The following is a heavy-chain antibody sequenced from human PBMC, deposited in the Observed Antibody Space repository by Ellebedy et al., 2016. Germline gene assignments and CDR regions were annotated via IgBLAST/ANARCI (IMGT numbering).Heavy chain of an antibody. CDR3: ARGGDYGYYYGMDV. Sequence: ASVKVSCXASGYTFTGYYMHWVRQAPGQGLEWMGWISAYNGNTNYAQKLQGRVTMTTDTSTSTAYMELRSLRSDDTAVYYCARGGDYGYYYGMDVWGQGTTVTVSS. J-gene: IGHJ6*02. CDR1: GYTFTGYY. CDR2: ISAYNGNT. V-gene: IGHV1-18*04. D-gene: IGHD4-17*01.